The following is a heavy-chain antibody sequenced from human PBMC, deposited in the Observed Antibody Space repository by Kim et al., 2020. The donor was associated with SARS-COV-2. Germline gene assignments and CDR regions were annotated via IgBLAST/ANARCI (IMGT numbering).Heavy chain of an antibody. CDR1: GASINSRNHY. D-gene: IGHD6-19*01. J-gene: IGHJ5*01. Sequence: SETLSLTCSVSGASINSRNHYWGWIRQPPGKGLEWIAKVDSTGNTYSSPSLRSRVTVSLATSNNQFSLMLRSLTGADTAVYYCAKAGTAGYSSGWYYGFDSWGQGSLVTVSS. V-gene: IGHV4-39*07. CDR3: AKAGTAGYSSGWYYGFDS. CDR2: VDSTGNT.